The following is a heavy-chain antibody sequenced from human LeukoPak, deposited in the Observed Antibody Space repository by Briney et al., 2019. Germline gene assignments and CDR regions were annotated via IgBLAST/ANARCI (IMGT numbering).Heavy chain of an antibody. Sequence: SETLSLTCTVSGGSISSYYWSWIRQPPGKGLEWIGYIYYSGSTNYSPSLKSRVTISVDTSKNQFSLNLSSVTAADTAVYYCARVHGSSYYYYYMDVWGKGTTVTVSS. CDR2: IYYSGST. CDR1: GGSISSYY. D-gene: IGHD3-10*01. V-gene: IGHV4-59*01. CDR3: ARVHGSSYYYYYMDV. J-gene: IGHJ6*03.